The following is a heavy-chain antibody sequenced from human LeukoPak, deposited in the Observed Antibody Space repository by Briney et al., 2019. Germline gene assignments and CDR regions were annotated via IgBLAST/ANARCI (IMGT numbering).Heavy chain of an antibody. CDR3: AREMSGSGKNY. Sequence: PGGSLRLSCAASGFTFSRYAMNWVRQAPGKGPEWVSSISSTGIYLDYADSVKGRFSISRDNAKNSLYLHLNSLRAGDTAVYYCAREMSGSGKNYWGQGTLVAVSS. CDR1: GFTFSRYA. V-gene: IGHV3-21*01. CDR2: ISSTGIYL. J-gene: IGHJ4*02. D-gene: IGHD3-10*01.